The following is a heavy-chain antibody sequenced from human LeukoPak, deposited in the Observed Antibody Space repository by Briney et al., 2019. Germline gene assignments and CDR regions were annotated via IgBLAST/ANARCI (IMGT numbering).Heavy chain of an antibody. D-gene: IGHD2-8*01. CDR3: VKDKWIDH. Sequence: GGPLRLSCSVSGFTFSSYTMHCVRQAPGKGLEYVSSININGGRIYYADSVKGRFTISRDNSKNTLYLQMSSLRPEDTAVYYCVKDKWIDHWGQGTLVTVSS. CDR1: GFTFSSYT. V-gene: IGHV3-64D*09. J-gene: IGHJ4*02. CDR2: ININGGRI.